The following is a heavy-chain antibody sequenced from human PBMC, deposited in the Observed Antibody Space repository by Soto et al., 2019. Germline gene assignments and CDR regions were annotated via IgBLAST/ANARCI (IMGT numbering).Heavy chain of an antibody. V-gene: IGHV3-11*06. J-gene: IGHJ4*02. D-gene: IGHD2-8*01. CDR1: GFTSSDYY. CDR3: AANQGTPSDY. CDR2: ISSSSSYT. Sequence: PGGSLRLSCAASGFTSSDYYMSWIRQAPGKGLEWVSYISSSSSYTNYADSVKGRFTISRDNAKNSLYLQMNSLRAEDTAVYYCAANQGTPSDYWGQGTLVTVSS.